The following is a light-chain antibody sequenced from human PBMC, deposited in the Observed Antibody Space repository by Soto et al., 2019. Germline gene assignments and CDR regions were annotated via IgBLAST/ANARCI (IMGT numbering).Light chain of an antibody. J-gene: IGLJ1*01. Sequence: QPVLTQPPSASGSPGQSVTISCAGTINDVGGYNYVSWYQQHPGKVPQLMIYQVTKRPSGVPDRFSASKSDTTASLTISGLQAEDEGDYYCMSYAGGNRVVFGTGTKLTVL. CDR3: MSYAGGNRVV. CDR2: QVT. CDR1: INDVGGYNY. V-gene: IGLV2-8*01.